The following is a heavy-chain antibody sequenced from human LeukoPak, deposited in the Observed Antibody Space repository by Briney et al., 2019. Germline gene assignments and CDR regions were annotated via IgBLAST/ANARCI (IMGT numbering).Heavy chain of an antibody. Sequence: SETLSLTCTVSGGSISSSSYYWGWIRQPPGKGLEWIGSIYYSGSAYYNPSLKSRVTISVDTSKNQFSLKLSSVTAADTAVYYCASLDSSGYSTLSLDYWGQGTLVTVSS. V-gene: IGHV4-39*07. CDR1: GGSISSSSYY. CDR3: ASLDSSGYSTLSLDY. D-gene: IGHD3-22*01. J-gene: IGHJ4*02. CDR2: IYYSGSA.